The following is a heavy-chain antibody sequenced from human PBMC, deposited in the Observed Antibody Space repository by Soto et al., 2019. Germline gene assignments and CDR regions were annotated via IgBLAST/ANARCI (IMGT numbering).Heavy chain of an antibody. CDR2: IYYSGST. Sequence: SETLSLTCTVSGGSISSSSYYWGWIRQPPGKGLEWIGSIYYSGSTYYNPSLKSRVTISVDTSKNQFSLKLSSVTAADTAVYYCASQAESSGWYGVSGYWGQGTLVPVSA. D-gene: IGHD6-19*01. J-gene: IGHJ4*02. CDR1: GGSISSSSYY. CDR3: ASQAESSGWYGVSGY. V-gene: IGHV4-39*01.